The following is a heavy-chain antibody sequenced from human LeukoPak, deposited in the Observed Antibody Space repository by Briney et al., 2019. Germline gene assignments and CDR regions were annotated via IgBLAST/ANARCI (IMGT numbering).Heavy chain of an antibody. D-gene: IGHD6-19*01. CDR2: INHSGST. J-gene: IGHJ5*02. CDR1: GGSFSGYY. V-gene: IGHV4-34*01. CDR3: ARPRYSSGWYTNWFDP. Sequence: PSETLSLTCAVYGGSFSGYYWSWIRQPPGKGLEWIGEINHSGSTNYNPSLKSRVTISVDTSKNQFSLKLSSVTAADTAVYYCARPRYSSGWYTNWFDPWGQGTLVTVPS.